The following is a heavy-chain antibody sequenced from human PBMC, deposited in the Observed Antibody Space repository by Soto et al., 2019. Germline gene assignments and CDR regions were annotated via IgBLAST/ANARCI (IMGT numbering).Heavy chain of an antibody. CDR3: ARDFVSAGRQQLAADY. J-gene: IGHJ4*02. Sequence: SVKVSCKASGGTFSSYAISWVRQAPGQGLEWMGGIIPIFGTANYAQKFQGRVTITADESTSTAYTELSSLRSEDTAVYYCARDFVSAGRQQLAADYWGQGTLVTVSS. CDR1: GGTFSSYA. V-gene: IGHV1-69*13. D-gene: IGHD6-13*01. CDR2: IIPIFGTA.